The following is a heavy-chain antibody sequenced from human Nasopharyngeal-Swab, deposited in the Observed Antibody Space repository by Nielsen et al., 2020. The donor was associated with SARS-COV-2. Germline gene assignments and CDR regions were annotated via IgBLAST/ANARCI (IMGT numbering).Heavy chain of an antibody. CDR1: GFTFDDYM. CDR2: ITLDGGGT. Sequence: GESLKISCAASGFTFDDYMMHWVRQGPGKGLEWVSLITLDGGGTSYADSVKGRFTISRDNSKSSLFLQMNSLRPEDNALYFCAKDSWTGDSYGSGSLFHSWGQGAQVTVSS. J-gene: IGHJ4*02. D-gene: IGHD3-10*01. CDR3: AKDSWTGDSYGSGSLFHS. V-gene: IGHV3-43*01.